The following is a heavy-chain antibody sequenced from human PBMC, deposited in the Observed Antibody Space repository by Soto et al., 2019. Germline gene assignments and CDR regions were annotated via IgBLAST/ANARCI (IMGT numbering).Heavy chain of an antibody. D-gene: IGHD6-13*01. V-gene: IGHV3-23*01. CDR3: AKVSSSWYAGFFDL. CDR2: LSDSGISI. CDR1: GFTFSSHA. J-gene: IGHJ4*01. Sequence: GGSLRLSCTASGFTFSSHAMTWGLQAPGKGLEWVSGLSDSGISIYYADSVKGRLTISRDNSKNTLYLQIHTLRAEDTAVYYCAKVSSSWYAGFFDLCVHGTLVTVSS.